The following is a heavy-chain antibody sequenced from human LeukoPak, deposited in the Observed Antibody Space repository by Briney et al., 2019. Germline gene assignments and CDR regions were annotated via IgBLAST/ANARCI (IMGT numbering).Heavy chain of an antibody. V-gene: IGHV3-73*01. CDR2: IRSKANSYAT. Sequence: GGSLRLSCAASGFNFSGSVVHWVRQASGKGLEWVGRIRSKANSYATGYAASVKGRFTISRDDSKNTANLQMNSLKTEDTAVYYCTPGLGYSSSSDGYWGQGTLVTVSS. D-gene: IGHD6-6*01. CDR3: TPGLGYSSSSDGY. J-gene: IGHJ4*02. CDR1: GFNFSGSV.